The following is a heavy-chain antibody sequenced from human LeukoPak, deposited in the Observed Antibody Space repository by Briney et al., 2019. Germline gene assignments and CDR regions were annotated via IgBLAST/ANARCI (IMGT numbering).Heavy chain of an antibody. J-gene: IGHJ6*02. CDR1: GYTFTSYG. CDR2: ISGYNGNT. D-gene: IGHD3-22*01. CDR3: ARVDTDSSAYYYYYGMDV. Sequence: GASVKVSCKASGYTFTSYGISWVRQAPGQGLEWMGWISGYNGNTKYVQKFQVRVTMTTDTSTSTAYMELRSLRSDDTAVYYCARVDTDSSAYYYYYGMDVWGQGTTVTVSS. V-gene: IGHV1-18*01.